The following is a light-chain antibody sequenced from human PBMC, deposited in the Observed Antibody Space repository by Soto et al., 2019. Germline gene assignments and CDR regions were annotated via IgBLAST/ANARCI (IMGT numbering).Light chain of an antibody. CDR2: EAY. CDR3: QQYDNLLLS. V-gene: IGKV1-33*01. CDR1: QDISNY. J-gene: IGKJ4*01. Sequence: DIQMTQSPSSLSASVGDRVTITCQASQDISNYLNWYQQKRGKAPKLLIYEAYNLETGDPSRFSGSGSGTDFTFTISSLQPEDIATDYCQQYDNLLLSFGGGTKVEIK.